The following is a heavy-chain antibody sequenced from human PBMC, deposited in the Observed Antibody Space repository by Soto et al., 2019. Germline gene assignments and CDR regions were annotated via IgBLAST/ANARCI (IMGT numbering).Heavy chain of an antibody. Sequence: SETLSLTCAVSGSSISSGYYWGWIRQPPGKGLEWIGSIYHSGSTYYNPSLKMRVTISVDTSNNQFSLKLSSVTAAHTAVYYCARDVGYSSSPHAFDIWGQGTMVTVSS. CDR1: GSSISSGYY. CDR2: IYHSGST. D-gene: IGHD6-13*01. J-gene: IGHJ3*02. CDR3: ARDVGYSSSPHAFDI. V-gene: IGHV4-38-2*02.